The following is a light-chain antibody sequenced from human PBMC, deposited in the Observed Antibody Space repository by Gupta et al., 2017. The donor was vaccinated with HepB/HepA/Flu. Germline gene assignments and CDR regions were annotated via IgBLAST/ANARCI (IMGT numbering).Light chain of an antibody. V-gene: IGKV3-11*01. Sequence: EIVLTQSPATLSLSPGERATLSCRASQSVTTYLAWYQQKPGQAPRLLIYGASTRATGIPARFSGSGSGTDFTLTISSLEPEDSAVYYCQQRTNWPPLTFGGGTKVETK. CDR3: QQRTNWPPLT. CDR1: QSVTTY. J-gene: IGKJ4*01. CDR2: GAS.